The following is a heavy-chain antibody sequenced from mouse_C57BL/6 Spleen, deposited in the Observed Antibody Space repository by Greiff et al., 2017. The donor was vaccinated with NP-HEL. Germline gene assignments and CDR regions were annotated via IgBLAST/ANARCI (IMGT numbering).Heavy chain of an antibody. V-gene: IGHV1-55*01. J-gene: IGHJ3*01. CDR1: GYTFTSYW. D-gene: IGHD1-1*01. CDR3: ARGGYGSAWFAY. CDR2: LYPGSGST. Sequence: VQLQQPGAELVKPGASVKMSCKASGYTFTSYWITWVKQRPGQGLEWIGDLYPGSGSTNYNEKFKSKATLTVDTSSSTAYMQLSSLTSEDSAVYYCARGGYGSAWFAYWGQGTLVTVSA.